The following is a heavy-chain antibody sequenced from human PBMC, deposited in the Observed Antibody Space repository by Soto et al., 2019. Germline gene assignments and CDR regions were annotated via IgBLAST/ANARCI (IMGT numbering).Heavy chain of an antibody. D-gene: IGHD3-9*01. J-gene: IGHJ4*02. CDR1: GFTFGTSG. Sequence: PXXSLRLSFVASGFTFGTSGMGWVLQAPGKGLEWISGLSGDNNTDTKYADSVKGRFTISRDNSKSTLYLQMNSLRVEDTALYYCTKDSGYDSTDWGLGTLVTVSS. CDR3: TKDSGYDSTD. CDR2: LSGDNNTDT. V-gene: IGHV3-23*01.